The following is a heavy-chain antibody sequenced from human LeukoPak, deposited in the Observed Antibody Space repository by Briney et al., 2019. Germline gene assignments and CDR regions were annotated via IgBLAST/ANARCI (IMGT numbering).Heavy chain of an antibody. J-gene: IGHJ6*02. CDR1: GGSFSGYY. Sequence: PSETLSLTCAVYGGSFSGYYWSWIRQPPGKGLEWIGEINHSGSTNYNPSLKSRVTISVDTSKNQFSLKLSSVTAADTAVYYCARGPNYYGMDVWGQGTTVTVSS. CDR3: ARGPNYYGMDV. CDR2: INHSGST. V-gene: IGHV4-34*01.